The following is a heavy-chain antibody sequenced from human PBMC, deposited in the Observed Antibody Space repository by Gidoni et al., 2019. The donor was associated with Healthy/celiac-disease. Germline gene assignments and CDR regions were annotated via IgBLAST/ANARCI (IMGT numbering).Heavy chain of an antibody. Sequence: EVQLVESGGGLVKPGGSLRLSCQASGFTFSSYSMNWVRQAPGKGLEWVSSISSSSSYIYYADSVKGRFTISRDNAKNSLYLQMNSLRAEDTAVYYCARETLAIAALDAFDIWGQGTMVTVSS. J-gene: IGHJ3*02. V-gene: IGHV3-21*01. CDR3: ARETLAIAALDAFDI. CDR2: ISSSSSYI. D-gene: IGHD6-13*01. CDR1: GFTFSSYS.